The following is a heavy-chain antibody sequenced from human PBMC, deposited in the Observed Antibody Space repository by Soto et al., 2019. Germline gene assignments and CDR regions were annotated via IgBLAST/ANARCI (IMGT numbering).Heavy chain of an antibody. V-gene: IGHV4-61*01. Sequence: PSETLSLTGTVAAGSVRSGSYYWSWIRQPPGKGLGWSGYIHYMGSTNYNPSLKSRVTISVDTSKNQFSLKLSSVTAADTAVYYCARDTSAGSGSYYNVYYYHGMGVWDPWTTVTVSS. CDR1: AGSVRSGSYY. J-gene: IGHJ6*02. CDR2: IHYMGST. D-gene: IGHD3-10*01. CDR3: ARDTSAGSGSYYNVYYYHGMGV.